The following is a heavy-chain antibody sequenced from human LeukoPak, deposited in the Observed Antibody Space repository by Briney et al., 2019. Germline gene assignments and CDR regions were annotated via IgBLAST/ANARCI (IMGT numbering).Heavy chain of an antibody. CDR2: IYTSGST. V-gene: IGHV4-61*02. Sequence: SETLSLTCTVSSGSISSGNYYWSWIRQPAGKGLEWIGRIYTSGSTNYSPSLKSRVTISADTSKNQFSLKLSSVTAADTAVYYCARDGTWSDFWSGYSRKDAFDIWGQGTMVTVSS. J-gene: IGHJ3*02. CDR1: SGSISSGNYY. D-gene: IGHD3-3*01. CDR3: ARDGTWSDFWSGYSRKDAFDI.